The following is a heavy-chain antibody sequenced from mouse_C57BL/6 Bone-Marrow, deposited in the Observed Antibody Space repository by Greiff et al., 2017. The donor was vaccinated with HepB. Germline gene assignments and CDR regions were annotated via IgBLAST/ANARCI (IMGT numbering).Heavy chain of an antibody. CDR2: ISSGGDYI. CDR1: GFTFSSYA. Sequence: EVQGVESGEGLVKPGGSLKLSCAASGFTFSSYAMSWVRQTPEKRLEWVAYISSGGDYIYYADTVKGRFTISRDNARNTLYLQMSSLKSEDTAMYYCTRELTTVVPHYYAMDYWGQGTSVTVSS. CDR3: TRELTTVVPHYYAMDY. J-gene: IGHJ4*01. V-gene: IGHV5-9-1*02. D-gene: IGHD1-1*01.